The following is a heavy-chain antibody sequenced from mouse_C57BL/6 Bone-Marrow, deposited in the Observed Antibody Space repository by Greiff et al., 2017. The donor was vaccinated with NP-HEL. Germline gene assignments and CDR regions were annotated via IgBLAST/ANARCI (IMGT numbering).Heavy chain of an antibody. D-gene: IGHD1-1*01. V-gene: IGHV1-53*01. J-gene: IGHJ4*01. CDR1: GYTFTSYW. CDR2: INPSNGGT. Sequence: VKLQQPGTELVKPGASVKLSCKASGYTFTSYWMHWVKQRPGQGLEWIGNINPSNGGTNYNEKFKSKATLTVDKSSSTAYMQLSSLTSEDSAVYYCARGYYGSSFSYYAMDYWGQGTSVTVSS. CDR3: ARGYYGSSFSYYAMDY.